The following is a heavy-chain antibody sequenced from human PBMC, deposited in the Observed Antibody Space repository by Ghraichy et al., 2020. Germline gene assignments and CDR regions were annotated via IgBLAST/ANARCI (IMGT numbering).Heavy chain of an antibody. CDR2: VDHSGST. V-gene: IGHV4-34*01. J-gene: IGHJ2*01. CDR3: ARWAGTAVGFNYWYFVF. CDR1: SGSFSAFH. D-gene: IGHD6-19*01. Sequence: SQTLSLTCAVYSGSFSAFHWSWIRQPPGKGLEWIGEVDHSGSTSYNPSLKSRVTISVDTSNNQISLKLTSVTAADTAVYYCARWAGTAVGFNYWYFVFWGRGTLVTVSS.